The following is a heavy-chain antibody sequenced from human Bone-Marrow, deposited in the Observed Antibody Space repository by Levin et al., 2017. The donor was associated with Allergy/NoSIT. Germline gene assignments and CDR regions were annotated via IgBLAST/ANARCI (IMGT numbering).Heavy chain of an antibody. V-gene: IGHV3-9*01. CDR3: AKDGFYGDQQLGWFDP. CDR2: ISWNSGSI. D-gene: IGHD4-17*01. J-gene: IGHJ5*02. CDR1: GFTFDDYA. Sequence: PGGSLRLSCAASGFTFDDYAMHWVRQAPGKGLEWVSGISWNSGSIGYADSVKGRFTISRDNAKNSLYLQMNSLRAEDTALYYCAKDGFYGDQQLGWFDPWGQGTLVTVSS.